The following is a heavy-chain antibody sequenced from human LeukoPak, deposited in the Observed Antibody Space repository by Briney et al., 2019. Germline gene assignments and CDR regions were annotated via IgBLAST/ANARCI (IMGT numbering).Heavy chain of an antibody. J-gene: IGHJ3*02. CDR1: DGSISSSSYY. D-gene: IGHD3-9*01. V-gene: IGHV4-39*07. CDR2: IYYSGST. CDR3: ASSLRNWRAFDI. Sequence: SETLSLTCTVSDGSISSSSYYWGWIRQPPGKGLEWIGSIYYSGSTYYNPSLKSRVTISVDTSKNQFSLKLSSVTAADTAVYYCASSLRNWRAFDIWGQGTMVTVSS.